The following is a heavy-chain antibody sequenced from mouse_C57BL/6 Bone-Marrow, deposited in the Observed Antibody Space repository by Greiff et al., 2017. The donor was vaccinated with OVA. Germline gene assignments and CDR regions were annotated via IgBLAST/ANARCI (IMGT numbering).Heavy chain of an antibody. CDR3: TFWDY. CDR1: GYTFTDYE. V-gene: IGHV1-15*01. Sequence: VQLQQSGAELVRPGASVTLSCKASGYTFTDYEMHWVKQTPVHGLEWIGAIDPETGGTAYNQKFKGKAKLTADKSSSTAYMELRSLTSEDSAVYYCTFWDYWGQGTTLTVSS. J-gene: IGHJ2*01. CDR2: IDPETGGT.